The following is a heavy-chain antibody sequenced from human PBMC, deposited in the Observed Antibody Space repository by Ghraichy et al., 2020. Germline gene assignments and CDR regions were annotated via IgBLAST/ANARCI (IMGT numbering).Heavy chain of an antibody. CDR2: IDWDDDK. Sequence: SGPTLVKPTQTLTLTCTFSGFSLSTSGMCVSWIRQPPGKALEWLARIDWDDDKYYSTSLKTRLTISKDTSKNQVVLTMTNMDPVDTATYYCARTSRYYGSGSPVWVDWGQGTLVTVSS. D-gene: IGHD3-10*01. CDR3: ARTSRYYGSGSPVWVD. V-gene: IGHV2-70*11. J-gene: IGHJ4*02. CDR1: GFSLSTSGMC.